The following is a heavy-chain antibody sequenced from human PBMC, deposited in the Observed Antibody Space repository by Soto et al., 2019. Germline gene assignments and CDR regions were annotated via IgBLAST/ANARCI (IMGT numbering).Heavy chain of an antibody. CDR1: RFTFSSYG. V-gene: IGHV3-33*01. J-gene: IGHJ6*02. CDR2: IWYDGSKV. Sequence: QVQLVESGGGVVQPGRSLRLSCVASRFTFSSYGMHWVRQAPGKGLEWVAVIWYDGSKVYYADSVKGRFTISRDNSKNTLYLQMNRLRAEDTAVYYCARTGGSTAYGMDVWGQGTTVTVSS. D-gene: IGHD2-15*01. CDR3: ARTGGSTAYGMDV.